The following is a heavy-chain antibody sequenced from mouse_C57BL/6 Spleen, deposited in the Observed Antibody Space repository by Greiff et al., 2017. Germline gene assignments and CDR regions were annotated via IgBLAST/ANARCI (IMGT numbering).Heavy chain of an antibody. CDR1: GYTFTSYW. Sequence: QVQLLQSGAELAKPGASVKLSCKASGYTFTSYWMHWVKQRPGQGLEWIGYSNPSSGYTKYNQKFKAKATLTADKSSSTAYMQLSSLTYEDSAVYYCAREDYDVFAYWGQGTLVTVSA. CDR2: SNPSSGYT. CDR3: AREDYDVFAY. V-gene: IGHV1-7*01. J-gene: IGHJ3*01. D-gene: IGHD2-4*01.